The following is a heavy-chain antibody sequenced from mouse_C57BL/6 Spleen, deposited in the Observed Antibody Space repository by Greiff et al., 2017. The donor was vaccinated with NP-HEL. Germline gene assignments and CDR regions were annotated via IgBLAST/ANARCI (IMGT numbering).Heavy chain of an antibody. CDR3: AREERPPYYSAMDY. CDR2: IYPGSGNT. D-gene: IGHD2-14*01. Sequence: VQRVESGAELVRPGASVKLSCKASGYTFTDYYINWVKQRPGQGLEWIARIYPGSGNTYYNEKFKGKATLTAEKSSSTAYMQLSSLTSEDSAVYFCAREERPPYYSAMDYWGQGTSVTVSS. J-gene: IGHJ4*01. V-gene: IGHV1-76*01. CDR1: GYTFTDYY.